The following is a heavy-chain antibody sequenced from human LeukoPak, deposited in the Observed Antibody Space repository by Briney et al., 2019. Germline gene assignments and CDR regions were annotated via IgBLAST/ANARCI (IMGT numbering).Heavy chain of an antibody. CDR2: IYYSGST. CDR3: ARVSLIGWFDY. J-gene: IGHJ4*02. D-gene: IGHD3-22*01. Sequence: SETLSLTCTVSGGSISSYYWSWIRQPPGKGLEWIGYIYYSGSTNYNPSLKSRVTISVDTSKNQFSLKLSSVTAADTAVYYCARVSLIGWFDYWGQGTLVTVSS. CDR1: GGSISSYY. V-gene: IGHV4-59*01.